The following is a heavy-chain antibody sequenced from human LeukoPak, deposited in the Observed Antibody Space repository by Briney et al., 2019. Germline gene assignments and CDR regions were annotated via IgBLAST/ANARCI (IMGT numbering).Heavy chain of an antibody. J-gene: IGHJ3*01. V-gene: IGHV1-46*01. D-gene: IGHD6-6*01. CDR1: GYTFTSYY. CDR3: AREYSSSSGRRAFDF. CDR2: INPSGDST. Sequence: RASVKISCKASGYTFTSYYMHWVRQAPGQGLEWMGIINPSGDSTFYAQNFQGRVTMTRDTSTSAVYMELSSLRSEDTAVYYCAREYSSSSGRRAFDFWGQGTMVTVSS.